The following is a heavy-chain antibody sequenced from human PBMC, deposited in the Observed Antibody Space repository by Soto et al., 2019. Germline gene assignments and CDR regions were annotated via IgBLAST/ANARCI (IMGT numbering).Heavy chain of an antibody. CDR2: IYYSGST. J-gene: IGHJ3*02. CDR3: ARYCSSTSCPYDAFDI. CDR1: GGSISSYY. D-gene: IGHD2-2*01. Sequence: TLSLTCTVSGGSISSYYWSWIRQPPGKGLEWIGYIYYSGSTNYNPSLKSRVTISVDTSKNQFSLKLSSVTAADTAVYYCARYCSSTSCPYDAFDIWGQGTMVTVSS. V-gene: IGHV4-59*01.